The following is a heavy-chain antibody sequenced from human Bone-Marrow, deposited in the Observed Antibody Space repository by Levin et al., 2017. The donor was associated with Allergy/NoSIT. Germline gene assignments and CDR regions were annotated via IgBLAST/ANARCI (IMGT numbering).Heavy chain of an antibody. Sequence: GGSLRLSCAASGFVFSNSAMSWVRQAPGKGLEWVSTISGGGGGTDDADSVKGRFTISRDNSKNTLYLQMNSLRAEDTAVYYCAKGTDYGYLVYHYFENWGRGTLVAVSS. CDR2: ISGGGGGT. D-gene: IGHD4-17*01. J-gene: IGHJ4*02. CDR1: GFVFSNSA. V-gene: IGHV3-23*01. CDR3: AKGTDYGYLVYHYFEN.